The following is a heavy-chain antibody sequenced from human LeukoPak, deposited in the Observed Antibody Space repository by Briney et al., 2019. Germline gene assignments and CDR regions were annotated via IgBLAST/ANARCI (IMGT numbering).Heavy chain of an antibody. J-gene: IGHJ4*02. D-gene: IGHD3-10*01. CDR3: ARRRGITMVRGVIIGGFDY. Sequence: KPSETLSLTCAVYGGSFSGYYWSWIRQPPGKGLEWIGEINHSGSTNYNPSLKSRVTISVDTSKNQFSLKLSSVTAADTAVYYCARRRGITMVRGVIIGGFDYWGQGTLVTVSS. CDR2: INHSGST. CDR1: GGSFSGYY. V-gene: IGHV4-34*01.